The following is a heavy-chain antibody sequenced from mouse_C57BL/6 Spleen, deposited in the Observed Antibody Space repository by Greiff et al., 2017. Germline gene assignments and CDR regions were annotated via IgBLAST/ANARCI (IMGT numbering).Heavy chain of an antibody. J-gene: IGHJ2*01. CDR2: INPYNGGT. D-gene: IGHD1-1*01. Sequence: EVQLQQSGPVLVKPGASVKMSCKASGYTFTDYYMNWVKQSHGKSLEWIGVINPYNGGTSYNQKFKGKATLTVDKSSSTAYMELNSLTSEDSAVYYCARSYCSSYFDYWGQGTTLTVSS. CDR3: ARSYCSSYFDY. V-gene: IGHV1-19*01. CDR1: GYTFTDYY.